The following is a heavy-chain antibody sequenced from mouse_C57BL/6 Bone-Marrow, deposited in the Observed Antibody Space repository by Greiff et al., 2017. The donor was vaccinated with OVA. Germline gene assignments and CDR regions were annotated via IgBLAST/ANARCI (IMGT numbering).Heavy chain of an antibody. D-gene: IGHD4-1*01. J-gene: IGHJ2*01. Sequence: VQLQQSGAELVRPGSSVKLSCKASGYTFTSYWMHWVKQRPIQGLEWIGNIDPSDSETHYNQKFKDKATLTVDKSSSTAYMQLSSLTSEDSAVYYCARTGNDYFDYWGQGTTLTVSS. CDR2: IDPSDSET. V-gene: IGHV1-52*01. CDR3: ARTGNDYFDY. CDR1: GYTFTSYW.